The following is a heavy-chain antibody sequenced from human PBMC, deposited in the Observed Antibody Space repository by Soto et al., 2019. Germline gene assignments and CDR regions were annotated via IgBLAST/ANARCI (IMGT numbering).Heavy chain of an antibody. CDR1: GGSLSGYY. J-gene: IGHJ5*02. Sequence: QVQLQQWGAGLLKPSETLSLTCAVYGGSLSGYYWSWIRQPPGKGLEWIGEINRSGGTNYIPSLKSRVIISVDTSKNQFSLKLSSVTAADTAVYYCARGLLGGAATWGQGTLVTVSS. CDR3: ARGLLGGAAT. CDR2: INRSGGT. D-gene: IGHD3-16*01. V-gene: IGHV4-34*01.